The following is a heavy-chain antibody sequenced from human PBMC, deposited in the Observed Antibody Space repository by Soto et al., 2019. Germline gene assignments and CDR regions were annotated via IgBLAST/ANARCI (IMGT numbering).Heavy chain of an antibody. CDR1: GFTFSSYA. D-gene: IGHD3-22*01. Sequence: HPGGSLRLSCAASGFTFSSYAMSWVRQAPGKGLEWVSAISGSGGSTYYADSVKGRFTISRDNSKNTLYLQMNSLRAEDTAVYYCAKDQQGDYYDSSGYYHYWGQGTLVTVSS. J-gene: IGHJ4*02. CDR2: ISGSGGST. V-gene: IGHV3-23*01. CDR3: AKDQQGDYYDSSGYYHY.